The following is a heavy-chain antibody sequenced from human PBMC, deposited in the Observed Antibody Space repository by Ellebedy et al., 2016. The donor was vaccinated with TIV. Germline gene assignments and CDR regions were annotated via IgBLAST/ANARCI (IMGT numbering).Heavy chain of an antibody. CDR2: ISVANGNT. CDR1: GYTFTSFP. J-gene: IGHJ4*02. CDR3: ARGSPHDN. V-gene: IGHV1-3*01. Sequence: AASVKVSCKASGYTFTSFPMHWVCQAPGQRLEWMGWISVANGNTKYSQKFQDRVTITRDTSATTAYMELSSLSTEDTAIYYCARGSPHDNWGQGTLVTVSS.